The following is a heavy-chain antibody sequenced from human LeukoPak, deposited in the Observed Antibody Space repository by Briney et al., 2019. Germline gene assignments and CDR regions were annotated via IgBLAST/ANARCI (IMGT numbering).Heavy chain of an antibody. V-gene: IGHV4-34*01. CDR1: GGSFSGYY. D-gene: IGHD3-10*01. J-gene: IGHJ4*02. CDR2: ISHSGST. CDR3: ARGGLGYYGSGSYYNL. Sequence: PSETLSLTCAVYGGSFSGYYWSWIRQPPGKGLEWIGEISHSGSTNYNPSLKSRVTISVDTSKNQFSLKLSSVTAADTAVYYCARGGLGYYGSGSYYNLWGQGTLVTVSS.